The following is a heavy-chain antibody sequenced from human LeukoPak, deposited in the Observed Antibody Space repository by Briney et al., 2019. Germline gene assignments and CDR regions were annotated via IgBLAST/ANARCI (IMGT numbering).Heavy chain of an antibody. CDR2: ISGSGGST. V-gene: IGHV3-23*01. J-gene: IGHJ4*02. CDR3: AKGLEYSSSWVAYYFDY. D-gene: IGHD6-6*01. Sequence: PGGSLRLSCAASGFTFSSYAMSWVRQAPGKGLEWVSAISGSGGSTYYADSVKGRFTISRDNSKNTLYLQMNSLRAEDTAVYYCAKGLEYSSSWVAYYFDYWGQGTLVTVSS. CDR1: GFTFSSYA.